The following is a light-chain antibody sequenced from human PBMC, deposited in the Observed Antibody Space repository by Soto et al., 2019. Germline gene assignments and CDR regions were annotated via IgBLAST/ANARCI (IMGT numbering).Light chain of an antibody. CDR1: QSVSSN. Sequence: EIVMTQSPATLSVSPGERATLSCRASQSVSSNLAWYQQKPGQAPRLLIYGASSRATGIPDRFSGSGSGTDFTLTIRRLAPEDFAVYYCQQYGSSPPNTFGQGTKVDIK. CDR2: GAS. CDR3: QQYGSSPPNT. J-gene: IGKJ1*01. V-gene: IGKV3-20*01.